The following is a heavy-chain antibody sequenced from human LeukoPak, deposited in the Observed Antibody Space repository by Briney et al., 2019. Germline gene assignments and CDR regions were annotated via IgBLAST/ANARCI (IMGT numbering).Heavy chain of an antibody. J-gene: IGHJ3*02. Sequence: PSETLSLTCTASGGSISGFYWSWIRQPPGKGLGWIAYIDYSASTNYNPSLKSRVTISVDTSKNQFSLKLSSVTAADTAVYYCARDSRRELLHAFDIWGQGTMVTVSS. V-gene: IGHV4-59*01. D-gene: IGHD1-26*01. CDR2: IDYSAST. CDR3: ARDSRRELLHAFDI. CDR1: GGSISGFY.